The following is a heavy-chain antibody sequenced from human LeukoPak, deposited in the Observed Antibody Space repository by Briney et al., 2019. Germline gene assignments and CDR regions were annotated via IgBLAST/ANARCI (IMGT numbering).Heavy chain of an antibody. CDR2: FYYSGST. J-gene: IGHJ4*02. CDR1: GGSISSRPYC. D-gene: IGHD6-13*01. Sequence: SETLSLTCTVSGGSISSRPYCWGWIRQPPGKGLEWLGSFYYSGSTSYRSSLKSRLSISVDTSKNQISLKLSSVTAADTAVYYCARDGVPAANDYWGQGTLVTVSS. CDR3: ARDGVPAANDY. V-gene: IGHV4-39*02.